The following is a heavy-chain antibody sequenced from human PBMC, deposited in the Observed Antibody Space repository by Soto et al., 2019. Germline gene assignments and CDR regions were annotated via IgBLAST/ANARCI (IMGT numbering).Heavy chain of an antibody. Sequence: QVQLQQWGAGLLKPSETLSLTCAVYGGSFSGYYWSWIRQPPGKGLEWIGEINHSGSTNYNPSLKNRVTISVDTSKNQFSLKLSSVTAADTAVYYCARDRGGYGDYPSFYYWGQGTLVTVSS. CDR1: GGSFSGYY. D-gene: IGHD4-17*01. CDR3: ARDRGGYGDYPSFYY. J-gene: IGHJ4*02. V-gene: IGHV4-34*01. CDR2: INHSGST.